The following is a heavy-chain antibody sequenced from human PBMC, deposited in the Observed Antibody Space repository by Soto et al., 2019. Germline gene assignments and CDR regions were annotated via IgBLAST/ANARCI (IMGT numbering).Heavy chain of an antibody. D-gene: IGHD2-21*02. CDR2: ISAYNGNT. CDR3: ARVGGVVVTGGPDY. V-gene: IGHV1-18*01. CDR1: GYTFSSYH. J-gene: IGHJ4*02. Sequence: ASVKVSCKASGYTFSSYHITWVRQAPGQGLEWMGWISAYNGNTNYAQKLQGRVTMTTDTSTSTAYMELRSLRSDDTAVYYCARVGGVVVTGGPDYWGQGTLVTVPQ.